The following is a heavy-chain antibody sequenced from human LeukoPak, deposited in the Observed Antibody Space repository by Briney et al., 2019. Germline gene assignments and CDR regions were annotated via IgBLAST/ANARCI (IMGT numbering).Heavy chain of an antibody. Sequence: PGGSLRLSCAASGFTVSSNYMSWVRQAPGKGLEWVSVIYSGSSTYYADSVKGRFTISRDNSKNTLYLQMNSLRAEDTAVYYCVKDRSDNSSWYLGDCWGQGTLVAVSS. CDR2: IYSGSST. CDR3: VKDRSDNSSWYLGDC. D-gene: IGHD6-13*01. CDR1: GFTVSSNY. J-gene: IGHJ4*02. V-gene: IGHV3-53*01.